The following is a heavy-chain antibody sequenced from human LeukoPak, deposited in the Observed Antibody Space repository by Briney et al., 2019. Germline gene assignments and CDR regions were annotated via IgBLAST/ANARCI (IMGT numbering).Heavy chain of an antibody. CDR2: ITGSDIRT. D-gene: IGHD6-25*01. J-gene: IGHJ4*02. CDR3: ARDSAAHGGY. CDR1: GFTFSTNA. Sequence: GGSLRLSCAASGFTFSTNAMSWVRQAPGKGLEWVSGITGSDIRTYNADSAEGRFTITRDNSKSALYLQMNNLRAEDTAVYYCARDSAAHGGYWGQGTPVIVSS. V-gene: IGHV3-23*01.